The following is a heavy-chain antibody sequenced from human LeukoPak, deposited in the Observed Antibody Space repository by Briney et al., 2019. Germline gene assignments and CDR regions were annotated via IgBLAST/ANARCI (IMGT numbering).Heavy chain of an antibody. CDR3: ASGESDYDILTGYYERTFLDY. J-gene: IGHJ4*02. Sequence: PGRSLRLSCAASGFTFDDYAMHWVRQAPGKGLEWVSGISWNSGSIGYADSVKGRFTISRDNAKNSLYLQMNSLRAEDTAVYYCASGESDYDILTGYYERTFLDYWGQGTLVTVSS. CDR1: GFTFDDYA. CDR2: ISWNSGSI. V-gene: IGHV3-9*01. D-gene: IGHD3-9*01.